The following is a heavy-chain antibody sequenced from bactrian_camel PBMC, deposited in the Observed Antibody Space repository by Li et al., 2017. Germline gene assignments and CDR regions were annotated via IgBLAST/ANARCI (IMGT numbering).Heavy chain of an antibody. V-gene: IGHV3S53*01. CDR2: IDIRGRQ. CDR1: AYTPANVR. D-gene: IGHD1*01. Sequence: VQLVESGGGLVQPGGSLRLSCAFDAYTPANVRMAWFRQAPGKEREGVAAIDIRGRQTYTDSVKGRFTISSDSGMHTVSLQMDNLKPEDTATYFCGHDWRAHVARCSARRITLPFGQGTQVTVS. J-gene: IGHJ4*01.